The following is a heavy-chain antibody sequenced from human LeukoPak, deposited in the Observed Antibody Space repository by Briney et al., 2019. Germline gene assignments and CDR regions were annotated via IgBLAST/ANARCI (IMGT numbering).Heavy chain of an antibody. V-gene: IGHV4-59*01. CDR2: IYYSGST. D-gene: IGHD2/OR15-2a*01. J-gene: IGHJ4*02. CDR3: AREEYDYFDY. CDR1: GGSISSYY. Sequence: SETLSLTCTVSGGSISSYYWSWIRQPPGKGLEWIGYIYYSGSTNYNPSLKSRVTISVDTSKNQFSLKLSSVTAADTAVYYCAREEYDYFDYWGQGTLVTASS.